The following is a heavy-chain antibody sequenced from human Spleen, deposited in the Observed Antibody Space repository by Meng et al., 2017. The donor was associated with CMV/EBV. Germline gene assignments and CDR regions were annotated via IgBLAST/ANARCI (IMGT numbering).Heavy chain of an antibody. Sequence: GESLKISCAASGFTFSNAWMSWVRQAPGKGLEWVGRIKSKTDGGTTDYAAPVKGRFTISRDDSKNTLYLQMNSLKTEDTAVYYCTSAPGVVIYYYYYGMDVWGQGTTVTVSS. D-gene: IGHD3-3*01. J-gene: IGHJ6*02. CDR2: IKSKTDGGTT. CDR1: GFTFSNAW. V-gene: IGHV3-15*01. CDR3: TSAPGVVIYYYYYGMDV.